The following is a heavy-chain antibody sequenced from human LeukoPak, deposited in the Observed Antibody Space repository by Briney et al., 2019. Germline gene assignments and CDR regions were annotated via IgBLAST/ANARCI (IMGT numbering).Heavy chain of an antibody. V-gene: IGHV3-21*01. Sequence: GGSLRLSCAASGFTFSTYMMNWVRQAPGKGLEWASSLSGRSTYISYADSVKGRFTIYRDNAKNSLYLDMNSLRAEDTAVYYCARGEVGYDFWGQGSLVTVSS. J-gene: IGHJ4*02. D-gene: IGHD5-12*01. CDR2: LSGRSTYI. CDR3: ARGEVGYDF. CDR1: GFTFSTYM.